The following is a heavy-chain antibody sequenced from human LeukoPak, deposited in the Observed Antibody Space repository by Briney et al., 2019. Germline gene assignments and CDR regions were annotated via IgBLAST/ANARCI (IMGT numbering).Heavy chain of an antibody. CDR1: GYTFTSYG. D-gene: IGHD6-19*01. CDR2: ISAYNGNT. J-gene: IGHJ6*03. V-gene: IGHV1-18*01. CDR3: ARETIAVVAGPDHYYYYMDV. Sequence: ASVKVSCKASGYTFTSYGISWVRQAPGQGLEWMGWISAYNGNTNYAQKLQGRVTMTTDTSTSTAYMELRSLRSDDTAVYYCARETIAVVAGPDHYYYYMDVWGKGTTVIVSS.